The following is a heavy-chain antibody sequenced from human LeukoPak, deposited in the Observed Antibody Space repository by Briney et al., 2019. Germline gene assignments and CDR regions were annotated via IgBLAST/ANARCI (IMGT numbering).Heavy chain of an antibody. CDR3: ARGPSGYHNT. J-gene: IGHJ4*02. D-gene: IGHD5-12*01. CDR2: ITGDGSST. V-gene: IGHV3-74*01. Sequence: GGSLRLSCAASGFTFSTYWMHWVRQAPGKGLVWVSLITGDGSSTNYADSVKGRFTISRDNAENTLYLQMNSLRAEDTAVYYCARGPSGYHNTGGQGTLVTVSS. CDR1: GFTFSTYW.